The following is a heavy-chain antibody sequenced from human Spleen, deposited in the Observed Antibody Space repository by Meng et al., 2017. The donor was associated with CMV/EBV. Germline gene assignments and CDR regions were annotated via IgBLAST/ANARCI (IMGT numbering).Heavy chain of an antibody. Sequence: QVQLEDSVPGRVEPSQTLAFTCTVSGGSMSSGNYYWSWVRQPPGKGLEWIGYIHHSGSAYYNPSLKSRVSISVDTSKNQFSLNLNSMTAADTAVYYCASFDHIPRRNYFDYWGQGTLVTVSS. D-gene: IGHD2-21*01. J-gene: IGHJ4*02. CDR1: GGSMSSGNYY. CDR2: IHHSGSA. CDR3: ASFDHIPRRNYFDY. V-gene: IGHV4-30-4*01.